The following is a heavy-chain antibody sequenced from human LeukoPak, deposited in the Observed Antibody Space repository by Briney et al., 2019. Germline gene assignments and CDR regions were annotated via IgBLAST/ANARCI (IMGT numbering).Heavy chain of an antibody. CDR2: INHSGST. J-gene: IGHJ6*02. Sequence: SETLSLTCAVYGGSFSAYSWSWIRQPPGKGLEWIGEINHSGSTNYNPSLKSRVTISVDTSKNQFSLKLSSVTAADTAVYYCARALVNTYYYGSGSYQDSYYYYDMDVWGQGTTVTVSS. V-gene: IGHV4-34*01. D-gene: IGHD3-10*01. CDR3: ARALVNTYYYGSGSYQDSYYYYDMDV. CDR1: GGSFSAYS.